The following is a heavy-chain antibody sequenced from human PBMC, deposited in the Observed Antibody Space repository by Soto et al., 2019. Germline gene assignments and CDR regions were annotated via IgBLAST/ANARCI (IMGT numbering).Heavy chain of an antibody. Sequence: PGGSLRLSCAASGFTFSSYSMNWVRQAPGKGLEWVSYISSSCTIYYADSVKGRFTISRDNAKNSLYLQMNSLRDEDTAVYYCARPEYSSSSYGMDVWGQGTTVTVSS. CDR1: GFTFSSYS. D-gene: IGHD6-6*01. CDR2: ISSSCTI. J-gene: IGHJ6*02. CDR3: ARPEYSSSSYGMDV. V-gene: IGHV3-48*02.